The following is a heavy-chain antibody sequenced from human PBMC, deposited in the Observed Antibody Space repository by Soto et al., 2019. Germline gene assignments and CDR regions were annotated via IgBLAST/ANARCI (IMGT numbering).Heavy chain of an antibody. V-gene: IGHV4-59*08. CDR3: ARQAGRDGDFWSGYYNWFDP. CDR2: IYYSGST. Sequence: PSETLSLTCTVSGGSISSYYWSWIRQPPGKGLEWIGYIYYSGSTNYNPSLKSRVTISVDTSKNQFSLKLSSVTAADTAVYYCARQAGRDGDFWSGYYNWFDPWGQGTLVTVSS. CDR1: GGSISSYY. D-gene: IGHD3-3*01. J-gene: IGHJ5*02.